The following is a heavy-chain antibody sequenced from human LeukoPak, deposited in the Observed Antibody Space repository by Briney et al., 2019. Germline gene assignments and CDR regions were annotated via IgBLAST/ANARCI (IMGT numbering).Heavy chain of an antibody. CDR2: IYYSGST. V-gene: IGHV4-61*05. CDR3: ATGYYYGSGSYHAFDY. D-gene: IGHD3-10*01. CDR1: GGSISSSSYY. Sequence: SETLSLTCTVSGGSISSSSYYWGWIRQPPGKGLEWIGYIYYSGSTNYNPSLKSRVTISVDTSKNQFSLKLSSVTAADTAVYYCATGYYYGSGSYHAFDYWGQGTLVTVSS. J-gene: IGHJ4*02.